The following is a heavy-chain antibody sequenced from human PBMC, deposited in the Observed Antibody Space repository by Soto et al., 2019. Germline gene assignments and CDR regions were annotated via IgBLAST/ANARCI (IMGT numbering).Heavy chain of an antibody. V-gene: IGHV4-39*01. CDR3: ARQYSGFYWYFDL. D-gene: IGHD5-12*01. CDR2: IYYSGST. CDR1: GGSISSSSYY. Sequence: QLQLQESGPGLVKPSETLSLTCTVSGGSISSSSYYWGWIRQPPGKGLEWIGSIYYSGSTYYNPSLKRRVTIAVDTAKNQFSLKLSSVTAADTAVYYCARQYSGFYWYFDLWGRGTLVTVSS. J-gene: IGHJ2*01.